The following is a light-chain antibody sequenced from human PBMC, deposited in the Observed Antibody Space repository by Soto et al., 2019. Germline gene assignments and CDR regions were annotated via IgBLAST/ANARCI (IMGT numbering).Light chain of an antibody. Sequence: DIQMTESPSTLPAAGGERVTITCRASQSISDWLAWYQQKPGTAPKVLINHASSLQSGVPSRFSGSGSGTEFTLTISSLQPDDFATYYCQQYNSYSFGQGTKVDI. J-gene: IGKJ1*01. V-gene: IGKV1-5*01. CDR3: QQYNSYS. CDR1: QSISDW. CDR2: HAS.